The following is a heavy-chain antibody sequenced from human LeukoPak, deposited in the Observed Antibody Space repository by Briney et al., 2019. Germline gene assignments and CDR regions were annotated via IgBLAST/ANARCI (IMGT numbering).Heavy chain of an antibody. CDR1: GGSFSSGYY. CDR3: ARESRMVRGVIGMLFDY. D-gene: IGHD3-10*01. J-gene: IGHJ4*02. Sequence: SETLSLTCAVYGGSFSSGYYWGWIRQPPGKGLEWIGSIYHSGSTYYNPSLKSRVTISVDTSKNQFSLKLSSVTAADTAVYYCARESRMVRGVIGMLFDYWGQGTLVTVSS. V-gene: IGHV4-38-2*02. CDR2: IYHSGST.